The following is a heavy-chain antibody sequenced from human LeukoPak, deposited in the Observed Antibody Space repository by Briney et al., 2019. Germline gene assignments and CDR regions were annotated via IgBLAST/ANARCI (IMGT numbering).Heavy chain of an antibody. D-gene: IGHD1-14*01. CDR3: ARDGLRLPETQYYYYGMDV. J-gene: IGHJ6*02. V-gene: IGHV4-61*01. Sequence: PSETLSLTCTVSGGSVSSGSYYWSWIRQPPGKGLVWIGYIYYSRSTSYNPSLKSRVTISVDTSKNQFSLKLSSVTAADTAVYYCARDGLRLPETQYYYYGMDVWGQGTTVTVSS. CDR1: GGSVSSGSYY. CDR2: IYYSRST.